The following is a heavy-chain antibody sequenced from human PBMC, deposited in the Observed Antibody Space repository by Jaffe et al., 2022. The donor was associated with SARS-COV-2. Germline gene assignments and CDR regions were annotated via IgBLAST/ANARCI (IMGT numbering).Heavy chain of an antibody. V-gene: IGHV4-61*02. CDR3: ARDGSLWFGELYYYGMDV. Sequence: QVQLQESGPGLVKPSQTLSLTCTVSGGSISSGSYYWSWIRQPAGKGLEWIGRIYTSGSTNYNPSLKSRVTISVDTSKNQFSLKLSSVTAADTAVYYCARDGSLWFGELYYYGMDVWGQGTTVTVSS. CDR1: GGSISSGSYY. CDR2: IYTSGST. J-gene: IGHJ6*02. D-gene: IGHD3-10*01.